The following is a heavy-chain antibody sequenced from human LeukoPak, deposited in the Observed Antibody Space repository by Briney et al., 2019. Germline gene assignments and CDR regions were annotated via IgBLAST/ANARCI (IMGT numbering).Heavy chain of an antibody. D-gene: IGHD6-13*01. CDR1: GGSFSGYY. V-gene: IGHV4-4*07. Sequence: SETLSLTCAVYGGSFSGYYWSWIRQPAGKGLEWIGRIYTSGSTNYNPSLKSRVTMSVDTSKNQFSLKLSSVTAADTAVYYCARDMGGIAAAGTFDYWGQGTLVTVSS. CDR3: ARDMGGIAAAGTFDY. J-gene: IGHJ4*02. CDR2: IYTSGST.